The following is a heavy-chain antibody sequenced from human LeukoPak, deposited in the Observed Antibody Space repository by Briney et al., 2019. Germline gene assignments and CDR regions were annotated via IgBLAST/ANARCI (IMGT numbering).Heavy chain of an antibody. Sequence: SETLSLTCTVSGGSISSSSYYWGWIRQPPGKGLEWIGSIYYSGSTYYNPSLKSRVTISVDTSKNQFALKLSSVTAADTAVYYCASGLYYLNAFDIWGQGTMVTVSS. J-gene: IGHJ3*02. D-gene: IGHD3-10*01. CDR2: IYYSGST. CDR1: GGSISSSSYY. V-gene: IGHV4-39*01. CDR3: ASGLYYLNAFDI.